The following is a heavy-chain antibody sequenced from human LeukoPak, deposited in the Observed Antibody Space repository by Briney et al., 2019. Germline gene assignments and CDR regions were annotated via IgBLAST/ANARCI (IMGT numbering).Heavy chain of an antibody. Sequence: GSLRLSLAAPGITFRKDDLHWVRQTPGKSLELGATIGFTGDTYYADSVKGRFTISREDAANSLYLQMRSLGAGDTALYYCTKEFCGSRAACAGGSYYDFWGRGALVTVSS. CDR3: TKEFCGSRAACAGGSYYDF. V-gene: IGHV3-13*01. CDR2: IGFTGDT. CDR1: GITFRKDD. J-gene: IGHJ2*01. D-gene: IGHD2-15*01.